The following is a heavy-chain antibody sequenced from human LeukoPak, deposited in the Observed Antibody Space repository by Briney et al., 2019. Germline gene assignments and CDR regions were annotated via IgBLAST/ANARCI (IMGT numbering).Heavy chain of an antibody. V-gene: IGHV3-23*01. CDR2: ISGSGGST. Sequence: GGSLRLSCAASGFTFSSYGMSWVRQAPGKGLEWVSAISGSGGSTYYADSVKGRFTISRDNSKNTLYLQMNSLRAEDTAVYYCAKVGPYCGGDRYSVLKGNYFDYWGQGTLVTVSS. J-gene: IGHJ4*02. D-gene: IGHD2-21*02. CDR1: GFTFSSYG. CDR3: AKVGPYCGGDRYSVLKGNYFDY.